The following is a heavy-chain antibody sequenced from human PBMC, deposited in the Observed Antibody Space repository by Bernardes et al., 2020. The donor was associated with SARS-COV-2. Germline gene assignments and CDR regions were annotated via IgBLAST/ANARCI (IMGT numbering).Heavy chain of an antibody. V-gene: IGHV3-23*01. CDR1: GFTLSNYA. D-gene: IGHD1-7*01. CDR2: VGTDGNT. Sequence: GGSLRLSCAASGFTLSNYAMSWVRQAPGKGPEWVSVVGTDGNTYYADSMKGRFTISRDTSKSTLYLQMNSLRVEDTAVYYCAKRRAGDRWNCADYWGQGTLVTVSS. CDR3: AKRRAGDRWNCADY. J-gene: IGHJ4*02.